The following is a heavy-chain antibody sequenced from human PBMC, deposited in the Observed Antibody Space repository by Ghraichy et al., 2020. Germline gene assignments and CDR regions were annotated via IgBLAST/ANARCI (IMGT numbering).Heavy chain of an antibody. D-gene: IGHD3-3*01. Sequence: SETLSLTCTVSGGSISSYYWSWIRQPPGKGLEWIGYIYYSGSTNNNPSLKSRVTISVDTSKNQFSLKLSSVTAADTAVYYCARSYYDFWSGSVYWGQGTLVTVSS. CDR1: GGSISSYY. J-gene: IGHJ4*02. CDR2: IYYSGST. CDR3: ARSYYDFWSGSVY. V-gene: IGHV4-59*08.